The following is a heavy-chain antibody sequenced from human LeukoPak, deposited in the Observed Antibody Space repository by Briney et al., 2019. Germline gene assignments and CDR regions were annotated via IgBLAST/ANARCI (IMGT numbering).Heavy chain of an antibody. J-gene: IGHJ5*02. D-gene: IGHD3-22*01. V-gene: IGHV4-30-2*01. CDR1: GGSISSGGYS. CDR3: ARGGGSSSGNCFDP. Sequence: SQTLSLTCAVSGGSISSGGYSWSWIRQPPGKGLEWIGYIYHSGSTYYNPSLKSRVTISLDRFKNQFSPKLSSVTAADTAVYYCARGGGSSSGNCFDPWGQGTLVTVSS. CDR2: IYHSGST.